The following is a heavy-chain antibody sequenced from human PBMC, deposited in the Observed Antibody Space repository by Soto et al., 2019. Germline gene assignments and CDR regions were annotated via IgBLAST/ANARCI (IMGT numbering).Heavy chain of an antibody. Sequence: SETLSLTCTVSGVSISSDYYYWNWIRQHPGKGLEWIGYIYDSGTTYYKPSLKSRVTISVDTSKNQFSLKLSSVTAADTAIYYCARVFYGGSPTTYLSDYWGQGPLVTVSS. CDR2: IYDSGTT. D-gene: IGHD2-15*01. J-gene: IGHJ4*02. CDR3: ARVFYGGSPTTYLSDY. V-gene: IGHV4-31*03. CDR1: GVSISSDYYY.